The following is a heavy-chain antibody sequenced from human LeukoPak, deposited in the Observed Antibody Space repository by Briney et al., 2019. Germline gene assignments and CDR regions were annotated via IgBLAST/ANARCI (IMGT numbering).Heavy chain of an antibody. D-gene: IGHD5-18*01. CDR2: ISWNSGSI. V-gene: IGHV3-9*01. Sequence: GRSLRLSCAASGFTFSSYGMRWVRQAPGKGLEWVSGISWNSGSIGYADSVKGRFTISRDNSKNTPYLQMNSLRAEDTAVYYCARGRYSYGNFDYWGQGTLVTVSS. CDR1: GFTFSSYG. J-gene: IGHJ4*02. CDR3: ARGRYSYGNFDY.